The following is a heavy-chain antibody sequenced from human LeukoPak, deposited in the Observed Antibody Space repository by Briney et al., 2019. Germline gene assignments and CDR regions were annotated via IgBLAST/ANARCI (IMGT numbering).Heavy chain of an antibody. V-gene: IGHV1-69*10. CDR2: ITPILGTA. CDR3: ARSLIDYGGSYDAFDI. CDR1: GGTFSTYA. J-gene: IGHJ3*02. D-gene: IGHD4-23*01. Sequence: AASVTVSCKASGGTFSTYAISWVRQAPGQGLEWMGGITPILGTANYAQKFQGRVTINADQSTSTAYMELSSLRSEDTAVYYCARSLIDYGGSYDAFDIWGQGTMVTISS.